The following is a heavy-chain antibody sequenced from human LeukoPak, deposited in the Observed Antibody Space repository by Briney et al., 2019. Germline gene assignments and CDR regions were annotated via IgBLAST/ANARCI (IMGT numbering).Heavy chain of an antibody. CDR3: ARDPVDVSITPIY. J-gene: IGHJ4*02. Sequence: GGSLRLSCAASGFTFSDSYMSWIRQAPGKGLEWVSDISSSSSYTNYADSVKGRCTFSRDNAKNSLYLQMNSLRVEDTAVYYCARDPVDVSITPIYWGQGTLVTVSS. CDR1: GFTFSDSY. CDR2: ISSSSSYT. D-gene: IGHD5-12*01. V-gene: IGHV3-11*05.